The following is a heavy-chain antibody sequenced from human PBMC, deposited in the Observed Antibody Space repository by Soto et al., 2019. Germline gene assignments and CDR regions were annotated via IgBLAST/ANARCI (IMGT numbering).Heavy chain of an antibody. J-gene: IGHJ3*02. CDR2: ISGSGGST. Sequence: PGGSLRLSCAASGFTFSSYAMSWVRQAPGKGLEWVSAISGSGGSTYYADSVKGRFTISRDNSKNTLYLQMNSLRAEDTAVYYCAKDQVLLRYFDWSNDENVFDIWGKGTMVTVSS. D-gene: IGHD3-9*01. V-gene: IGHV3-23*01. CDR1: GFTFSSYA. CDR3: AKDQVLLRYFDWSNDENVFDI.